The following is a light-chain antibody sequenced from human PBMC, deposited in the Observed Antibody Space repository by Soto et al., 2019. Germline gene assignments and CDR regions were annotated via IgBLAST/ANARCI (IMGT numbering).Light chain of an antibody. J-gene: IGKJ1*01. V-gene: IGKV1-39*01. CDR2: AAS. CDR3: QQYGSSGT. Sequence: EIQMTQSPSSLSASVGDRSTSTRRASQSFSTYLNWYQQKPGKAPKLLIYAASSLQRGFPSRFSGSGSGTDFTLTISSLQPEDFAVYYCQQYGSSGTFGQGTKVDIK. CDR1: QSFSTY.